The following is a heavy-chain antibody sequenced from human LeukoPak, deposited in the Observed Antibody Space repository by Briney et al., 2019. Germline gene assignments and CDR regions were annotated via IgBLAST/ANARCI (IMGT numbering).Heavy chain of an antibody. CDR2: IIPIFGTA. V-gene: IGHV1-69*05. CDR3: ARDPGYSSGWYEGYFDY. J-gene: IGHJ4*02. Sequence: SVKVSCKASGGTFSSYAISWVRQAPGQGLEWMGRIIPIFGTANYAQKFQGRVTITTDESTSTAYMELSSLRSEDTAVCYCARDPGYSSGWYEGYFDYWGQGTLVTVSS. CDR1: GGTFSSYA. D-gene: IGHD6-19*01.